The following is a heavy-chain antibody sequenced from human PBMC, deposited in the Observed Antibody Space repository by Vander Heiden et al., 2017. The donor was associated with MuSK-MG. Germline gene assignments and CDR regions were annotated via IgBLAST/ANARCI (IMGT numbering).Heavy chain of an antibody. CDR2: IWHGGTNE. Sequence: QVQLVHSGGGVVQPGRSLRLPCAASGFTFSNYAMHWVRQAPGRGLEWVAVIWHGGTNEKYADSMEGRFTIFRDNSKNTLYLQMNRLKVDDTAVYYCARDAGDLLNLFQHWGQGTLVTVSS. V-gene: IGHV3-33*01. CDR3: ARDAGDLLNLFQH. D-gene: IGHD1-26*01. J-gene: IGHJ1*01. CDR1: GFTFSNYA.